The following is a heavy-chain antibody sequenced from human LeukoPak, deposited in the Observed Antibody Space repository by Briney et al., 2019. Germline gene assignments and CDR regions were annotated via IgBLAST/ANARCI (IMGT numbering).Heavy chain of an antibody. D-gene: IGHD3-10*01. CDR1: GFTFSSYS. CDR3: AKEERLTYGSGSYSFDS. J-gene: IGHJ4*02. Sequence: PGGSLRLSCAASGFTFSSYSMNWVRQAPGKGLEWVSSISSSSSYIYYADSVKGRFTISRDNSKNTLYLQMNSLRAEDTAVYYCAKEERLTYGSGSYSFDSWGQGTLVTVSS. CDR2: ISSSSSYI. V-gene: IGHV3-21*04.